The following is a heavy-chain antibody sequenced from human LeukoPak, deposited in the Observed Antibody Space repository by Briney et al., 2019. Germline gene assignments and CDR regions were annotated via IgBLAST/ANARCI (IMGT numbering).Heavy chain of an antibody. CDR3: ARVPPGSYDFWSGYYARGHWFDP. CDR1: GGSFSGYY. Sequence: PSETLSLTCAVYGGSFSGYYWSWIRQPPGKGLEWIGEINHSGSTNYNPSLKSRVTISVDTSKNQFSLKLSSVTAADTAVYYCARVPPGSYDFWSGYYARGHWFDPWGQGTLVTVSS. J-gene: IGHJ5*02. V-gene: IGHV4-34*01. CDR2: INHSGST. D-gene: IGHD3-3*01.